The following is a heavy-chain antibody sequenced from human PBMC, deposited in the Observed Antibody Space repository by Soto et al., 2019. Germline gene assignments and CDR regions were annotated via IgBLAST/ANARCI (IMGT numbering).Heavy chain of an antibody. J-gene: IGHJ4*02. Sequence: EVQLVESGGGLVQPGRSLRLSCAASGFTFDDYAMHWVRQAPGKGLEWVSGISWNSGSIGYADSVKGRFTISRDNAKNALYLQMNSLRAEDTALYYCANGKYNWNDGNYFDYWGQGTLVTVSS. CDR3: ANGKYNWNDGNYFDY. D-gene: IGHD1-20*01. CDR1: GFTFDDYA. V-gene: IGHV3-9*01. CDR2: ISWNSGSI.